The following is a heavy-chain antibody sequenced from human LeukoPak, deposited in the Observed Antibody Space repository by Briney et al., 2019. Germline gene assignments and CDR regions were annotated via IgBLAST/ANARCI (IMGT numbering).Heavy chain of an antibody. J-gene: IGHJ3*02. CDR3: ARRNADSSSWYGALDI. CDR2: IIPISSTA. V-gene: IGHV1-69*01. Sequence: SVTVSCTATGGTFSSYAISWVRQAPGQGLEWMGGIIPISSTANYAQTFQGRFTITAHESTRTAYMELSSLRSEDTAVYYCARRNADSSSWYGALDIWREGTMVTVFS. CDR1: GGTFSSYA. D-gene: IGHD6-13*01.